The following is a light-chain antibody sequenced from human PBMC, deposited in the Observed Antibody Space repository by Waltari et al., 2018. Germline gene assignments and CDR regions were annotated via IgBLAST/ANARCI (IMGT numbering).Light chain of an antibody. Sequence: DIVMTQSPDSLAVSLGERATINCKSSQSVLYSSNNKNYLAWYQQKPVQPPKLLIYWASTRESGVPYRLSGSGSGTDFTLTISSLQAEDVAVYYCQQYYSTPPITFGQGTRLEIK. CDR1: QSVLYSSNNKNY. CDR2: WAS. CDR3: QQYYSTPPIT. V-gene: IGKV4-1*01. J-gene: IGKJ5*01.